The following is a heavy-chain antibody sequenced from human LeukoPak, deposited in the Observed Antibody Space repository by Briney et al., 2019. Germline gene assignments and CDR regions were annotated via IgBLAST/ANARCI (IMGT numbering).Heavy chain of an antibody. CDR1: GGSISSYY. CDR3: ARENSGYYPQ. V-gene: IGHV4-59*01. D-gene: IGHD3-22*01. J-gene: IGHJ4*02. Sequence: PSETLSLTCTVSGGSISSYYWSWIRQPPGKGLEWIGYIFYSGSTNYNPSLKSRVTISVDTSKNQFSLRLSSVTAADTAVYYCARENSGYYPQWGQGTLVTVSS. CDR2: IFYSGST.